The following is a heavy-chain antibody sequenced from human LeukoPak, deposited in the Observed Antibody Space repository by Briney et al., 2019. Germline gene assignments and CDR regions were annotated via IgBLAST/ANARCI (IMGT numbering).Heavy chain of an antibody. CDR1: GFTFSSYS. V-gene: IGHV3-48*01. CDR2: ISSSSSTI. D-gene: IGHD3-22*01. CDR3: ARDLVTDYYDSSGYGY. Sequence: GGSLRLSCAASGFTFSSYSMNWVRQAPGKGLEWVSYISSSSSTIYYADSVKGRFTISRDNAKNSLYLQMNSLRAEDTAVYYCARDLVTDYYDSSGYGYWGQGTLVTVSS. J-gene: IGHJ4*02.